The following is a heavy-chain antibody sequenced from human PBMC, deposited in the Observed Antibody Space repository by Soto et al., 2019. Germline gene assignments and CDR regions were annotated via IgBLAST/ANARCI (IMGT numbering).Heavy chain of an antibody. V-gene: IGHV4-31*03. J-gene: IGHJ4*02. CDR1: GGSISSGGYY. Sequence: QVQLQESGPGLVKPSQTLSLTCTVSGGSISSGGYYWSWIRQHPGKGLEWIGYIYYSGSTYYNTSLKSRVTTSVDTSKKQFSLMMGSVTAADTAVYYCARGGGLLPLDYWVQGTLVTVSS. D-gene: IGHD3-10*01. CDR2: IYYSGST. CDR3: ARGGGLLPLDY.